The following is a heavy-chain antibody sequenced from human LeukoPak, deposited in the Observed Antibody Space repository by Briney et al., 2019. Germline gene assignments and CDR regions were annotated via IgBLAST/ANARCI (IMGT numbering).Heavy chain of an antibody. CDR3: AKDFGGIFLTFFFDY. CDR1: GFTFSSYG. D-gene: IGHD3-3*01. CDR2: ISYDGGQK. Sequence: GSLRLSCAASGFTFSSYGMHWVRQTPGKGLEWVAVISYDGGQKSYVDSVKGRFTISRDNSKNTLYLQMNSLRPEDTAVYYCAKDFGGIFLTFFFDYWGQGTVVTVSS. J-gene: IGHJ4*02. V-gene: IGHV3-30*18.